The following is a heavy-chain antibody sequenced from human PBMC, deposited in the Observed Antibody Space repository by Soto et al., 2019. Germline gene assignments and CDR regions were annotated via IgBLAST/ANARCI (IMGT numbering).Heavy chain of an antibody. D-gene: IGHD1-1*01. CDR3: ARVGSTVQKS. Sequence: GIRKNPGKGLEWVSDISGSGGSTYYADSVQGRFTISRDNSKNTLYLQMNSLRAEVTAVYDCARVGSTVQKSWG. V-gene: IGHV3-23*01. J-gene: IGHJ6*01. CDR2: ISGSGGST.